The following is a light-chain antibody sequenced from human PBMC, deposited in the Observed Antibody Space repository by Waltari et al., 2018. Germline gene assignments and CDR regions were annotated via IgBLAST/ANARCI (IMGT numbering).Light chain of an antibody. J-gene: IGLJ2*01. CDR1: SRDVGAFNF. CDR3: SSYTTSDTPI. Sequence: QSALTQPASVSGSPGPSITTPCPGTSRDVGAFNFVPWYQQHPGKAPKIMLYDVSNRPSGVSYRFSGSKSGNTASLTISGLQAEDEADYYCSSYTTSDTPIFGGGTRLTVL. V-gene: IGLV2-14*03. CDR2: DVS.